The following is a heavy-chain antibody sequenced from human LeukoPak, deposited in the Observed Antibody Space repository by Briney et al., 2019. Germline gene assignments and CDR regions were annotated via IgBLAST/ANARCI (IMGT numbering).Heavy chain of an antibody. D-gene: IGHD5-18*01. CDR2: ISAYNGNT. J-gene: IGHJ3*02. Sequence: ASVKVSCKASGYTFTSYGISWVRQAPGQGLEWVGWISAYNGNTNYAQKLQGRVTMTTDTSTSTAYMELRSLRSDDTAVYYCAREGDTAMVGAFDIWGQGSMVTVSS. CDR1: GYTFTSYG. V-gene: IGHV1-18*01. CDR3: AREGDTAMVGAFDI.